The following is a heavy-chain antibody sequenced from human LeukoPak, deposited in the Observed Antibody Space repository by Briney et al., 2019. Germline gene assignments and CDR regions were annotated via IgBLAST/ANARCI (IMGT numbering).Heavy chain of an antibody. V-gene: IGHV3-23*01. CDR2: ISGSGGST. D-gene: IGHD6-19*01. CDR1: GFTFSNYA. J-gene: IGHJ4*02. Sequence: PGGSLRLSCAASGFTFSNYAMSWVRQAPGKGLEWISAISGSGGSTYYADSVKGRFTISRDNSKNTLYLQMNSLRAEDTAVYYCAKERLIAVAGIFDYWGQGTLVTVSS. CDR3: AKERLIAVAGIFDY.